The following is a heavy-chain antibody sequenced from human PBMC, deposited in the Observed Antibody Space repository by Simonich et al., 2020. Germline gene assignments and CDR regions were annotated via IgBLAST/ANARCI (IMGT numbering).Heavy chain of an antibody. J-gene: IGHJ3*02. Sequence: QVQLVQSGAEVKKPGASVKVSCKASGYTFTGYYMHWVRQAPGQGLERMGWRHPNSGGTNYEQKFQGRVTMTRETSIRTAYMERSRLRSDDTAVYYCARGRLTGDKGAFDIWGQGTMVTVSS. CDR2: RHPNSGGT. CDR1: GYTFTGYY. V-gene: IGHV1-2*02. CDR3: ARGRLTGDKGAFDI. D-gene: IGHD7-27*01.